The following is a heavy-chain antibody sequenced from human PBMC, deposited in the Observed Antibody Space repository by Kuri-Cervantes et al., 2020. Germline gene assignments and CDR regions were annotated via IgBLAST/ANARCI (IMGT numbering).Heavy chain of an antibody. Sequence: SVKVSCKASGGTFSSYAISWVRQAPGQGLEWMGGIIPIFGTANYAQKFQGRVTITADKSTSTAYMELSSLKASDTAMYYCARPVVPAAIRGTLGWFDPWGQGTLVTVSS. J-gene: IGHJ5*02. CDR2: IIPIFGTA. V-gene: IGHV1-69*06. D-gene: IGHD2-2*01. CDR3: ARPVVPAAIRGTLGWFDP. CDR1: GGTFSSYA.